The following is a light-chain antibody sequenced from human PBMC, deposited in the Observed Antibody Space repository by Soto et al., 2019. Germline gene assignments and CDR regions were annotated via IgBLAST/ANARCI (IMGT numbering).Light chain of an antibody. Sequence: DIQMTQSPSSLSASVGDRVTITCRASQNVRNYLNWYQQKPGQAPKLLIFTASTLQTGVPSRFSGRGSGTDFTLTISSLQPEDFAPYYCQQSYSTPQTFGQGTKLEIK. CDR3: QQSYSTPQT. CDR1: QNVRNY. CDR2: TAS. J-gene: IGKJ2*01. V-gene: IGKV1-39*01.